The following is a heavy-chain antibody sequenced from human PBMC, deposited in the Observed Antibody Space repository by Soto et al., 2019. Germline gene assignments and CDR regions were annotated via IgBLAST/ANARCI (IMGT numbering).Heavy chain of an antibody. CDR1: GGSISSGGYS. V-gene: IGHV4-30-2*01. J-gene: IGHJ4*02. CDR2: IYHSGST. CDR3: ARGPPLGY. Sequence: SETLSLTCAVSGGSISSGGYSWSWIRQPPGKGLECIGYIYHSGSTYYNPSLRSRVTISVDRSKNQFSLKLISVTAADTAVYYCARGPPLGYWGQGTLVTVSS.